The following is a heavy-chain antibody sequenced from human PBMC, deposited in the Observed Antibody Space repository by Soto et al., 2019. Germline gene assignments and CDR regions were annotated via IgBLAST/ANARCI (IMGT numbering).Heavy chain of an antibody. V-gene: IGHV1-18*01. D-gene: IGHD3-9*01. CDR2: ISAYNGNT. Sequence: ASVKVSCKASGGTFSSYAISWVRQAPGQGLEWMGWISAYNGNTNYAQKLQGRVTMTTDTSTSTAYMELRSLRSDDTAVYYCARGDYDILTRDAFDIWGQGTMVTVSS. CDR3: ARGDYDILTRDAFDI. J-gene: IGHJ3*02. CDR1: GGTFSSYA.